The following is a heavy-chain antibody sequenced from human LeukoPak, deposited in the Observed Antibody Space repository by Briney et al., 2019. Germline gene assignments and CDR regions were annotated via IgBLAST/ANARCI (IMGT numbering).Heavy chain of an antibody. CDR3: ARVGSSGWYFSDY. CDR1: GGTFSSYA. D-gene: IGHD6-19*01. J-gene: IGHJ4*02. CDR2: IIPILGTA. Sequence: ASVKVSCKASGGTFSSYAISWVRQAPGQGLERMGGIIPILGTANYAQKFQGRVTITADESTSTAYMELSSLRSDDTAVYYCARVGSSGWYFSDYWGQGTLVTVSS. V-gene: IGHV1-69*13.